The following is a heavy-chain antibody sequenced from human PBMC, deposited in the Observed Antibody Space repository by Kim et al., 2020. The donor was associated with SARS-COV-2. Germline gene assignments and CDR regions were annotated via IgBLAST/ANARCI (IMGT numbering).Heavy chain of an antibody. V-gene: IGHV3-11*04. J-gene: IGHJ4*02. CDR3: ASLVVVPAATSDY. Sequence: YACAVTVPFTISRDNAKNSLCMQMTSLSAEDTAVYYCASLVVVPAATSDYWGQGTLVTVSS. D-gene: IGHD2-2*01.